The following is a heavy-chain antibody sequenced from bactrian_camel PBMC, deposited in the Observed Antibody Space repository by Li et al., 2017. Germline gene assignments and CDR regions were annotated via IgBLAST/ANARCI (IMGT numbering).Heavy chain of an antibody. Sequence: HVQLVESGGGAVQAGGSLNLSCAASGYTYDNYCMGWARQAPGKERELVAGVTTDGNPSYASSVEGRFTISRDTSKNIVYLSLNDLKPEDTGMYYCAAVANTNCNRGYCTCSLTRFAYYGQGTQVTVS. CDR1: GYTYDNYC. D-gene: IGHD4*01. J-gene: IGHJ4*01. V-gene: IGHV3S53*01. CDR2: VTTDGNP.